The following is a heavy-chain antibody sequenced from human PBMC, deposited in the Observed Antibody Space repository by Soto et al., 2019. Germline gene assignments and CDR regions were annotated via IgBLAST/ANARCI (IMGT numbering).Heavy chain of an antibody. Sequence: SETLSLTCTVSGGAVCYRSYFWSSVRQPPGKGLELFGYIYYRGSFYSLPSLQSRVTISVDTSKTPFSLQLSSVTAADTAVYYCARGVLHWGQGTLVT. V-gene: IGHV4-61*01. CDR1: GGAVCYRSYF. CDR2: IYYRGSF. J-gene: IGHJ4*01. CDR3: ARGVLH.